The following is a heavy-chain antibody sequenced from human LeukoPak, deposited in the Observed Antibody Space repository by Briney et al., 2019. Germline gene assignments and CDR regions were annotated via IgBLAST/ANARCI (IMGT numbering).Heavy chain of an antibody. CDR1: GASISSRNYY. CDR2: INHSGST. Sequence: PSETLSLTCSVSGASISSRNYYWGWIRQPPGKGLEWNGEINHSGSTNYNPSIKTRVTISVDTSKNQFSLKLSSVTAADTAVYYCARRKYSGYEKVYYYYYMDVWGKGTTVTISS. V-gene: IGHV4-39*07. J-gene: IGHJ6*03. CDR3: ARRKYSGYEKVYYYYYMDV. D-gene: IGHD5-12*01.